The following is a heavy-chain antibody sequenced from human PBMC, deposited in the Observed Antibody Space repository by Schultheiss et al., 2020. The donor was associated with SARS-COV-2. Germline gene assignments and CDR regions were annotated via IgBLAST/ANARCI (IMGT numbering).Heavy chain of an antibody. D-gene: IGHD3-10*01. V-gene: IGHV4-34*01. CDR1: GGSFSGYY. J-gene: IGHJ3*02. CDR3: ARAPTRITIHAFDI. CDR2: TNHSGST. Sequence: SQTLSLTCAVYGGSFSGYYWRGIRPPPGKGLEWIGETNHSGSTNYNPSLKSRVTISVDTSKNQFSLKLSSVTAADTAVYYCARAPTRITIHAFDIWGQGTMVTVSS.